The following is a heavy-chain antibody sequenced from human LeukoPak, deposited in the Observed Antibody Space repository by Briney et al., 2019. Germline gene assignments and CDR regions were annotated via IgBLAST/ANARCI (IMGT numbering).Heavy chain of an antibody. CDR2: LYYSGST. Sequence: SETLSLTCTVSGGSISSTSHYWGWIRQPPGKGPEWNGRLYYSGSTYYNPSLKSRVTIAVDTSKNQFSLKLSSVTATDTAVYYCARHDCTTTSCLYFYGMDVWGQGTTVTVSS. V-gene: IGHV4-39*01. CDR3: ARHDCTTTSCLYFYGMDV. CDR1: GGSISSTSHY. J-gene: IGHJ6*02. D-gene: IGHD2-2*01.